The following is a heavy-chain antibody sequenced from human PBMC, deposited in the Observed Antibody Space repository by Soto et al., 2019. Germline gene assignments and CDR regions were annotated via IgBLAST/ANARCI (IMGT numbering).Heavy chain of an antibody. Sequence: PSETLSLTCTVSGDSLTRNHWSWIRPPPGKGLEWLAYIHNGRSTNYNPSLMGRVSISLDTSKSQFSLNLNSVTAADTSIYYCARPLSGGFDYWGQGTLDTVSS. CDR2: IHNGRST. J-gene: IGHJ4*02. CDR1: GDSLTRNH. V-gene: IGHV4-59*01. CDR3: ARPLSGGFDY.